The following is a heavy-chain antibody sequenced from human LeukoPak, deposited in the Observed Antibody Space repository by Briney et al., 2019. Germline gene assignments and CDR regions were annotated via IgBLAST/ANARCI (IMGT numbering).Heavy chain of an antibody. V-gene: IGHV1-2*06. CDR3: ARLKKSGSYAYFDY. CDR1: GYTFTGYY. D-gene: IGHD1-26*01. CDR2: INPNSGGT. J-gene: IGHJ4*02. Sequence: ASVKVPCKASGYTFTGYYMHWVRQAPGQGLEWMGRINPNSGGTNYAQKFQGRVTMTRDTSISTAYMELSRLRSDDTAVYYCARLKKSGSYAYFDYWGQGTLVTVSS.